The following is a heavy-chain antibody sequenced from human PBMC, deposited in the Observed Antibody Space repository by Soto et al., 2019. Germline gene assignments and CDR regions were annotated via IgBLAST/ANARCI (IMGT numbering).Heavy chain of an antibody. D-gene: IGHD3-3*01. CDR3: ARMDFWGSYYLDY. CDR1: GYRFTRYW. CDR2: IDHSDCYT. J-gene: IGHJ4*02. V-gene: IGHV5-10-1*01. Sequence: GESLKISCKAAGYRFTRYWISWVRQKPGKGLEWMGRIDHSDCYTKYRPSLKGHVTISTDNSISTVYLQLSSLKASDTAVYYCARMDFWGSYYLDYWGQGTLVTVSS.